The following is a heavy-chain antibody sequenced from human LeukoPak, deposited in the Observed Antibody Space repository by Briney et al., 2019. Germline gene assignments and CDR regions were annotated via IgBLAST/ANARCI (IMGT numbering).Heavy chain of an antibody. Sequence: SETLSLTCAVYGGSFSGYYWSWIRQPPGKGLEWIGEINHSGSTNYNPSLKSRVTISLDTSKNKFSLKLSSVTAADTAVYYSARGLREVGDRRGGSCYSFYFDYWGQGTLVTVSS. CDR2: INHSGST. J-gene: IGHJ4*02. V-gene: IGHV4-34*01. D-gene: IGHD2-15*01. CDR3: ARGLREVGDRRGGSCYSFYFDY. CDR1: GGSFSGYY.